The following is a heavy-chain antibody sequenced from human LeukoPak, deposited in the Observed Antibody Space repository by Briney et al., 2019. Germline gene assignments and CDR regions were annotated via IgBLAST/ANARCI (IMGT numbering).Heavy chain of an antibody. J-gene: IGHJ5*02. CDR3: ARGRGITMIVVVSNNWFDP. V-gene: IGHV1-24*01. Sequence: ASVKVSCKVSGYTLTELSMHWVRQAPGKGLEWMGGFDPEDGETIYAQKFQGRVTMTRNTSISTAYMELSSLRSEDTAVYYCARGRGITMIVVVSNNWFDPWGQGTLVTVSS. CDR2: FDPEDGET. CDR1: GYTLTELS. D-gene: IGHD3-22*01.